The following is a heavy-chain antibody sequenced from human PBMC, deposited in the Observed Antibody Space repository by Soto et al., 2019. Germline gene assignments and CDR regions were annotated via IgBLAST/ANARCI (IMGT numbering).Heavy chain of an antibody. J-gene: IGHJ4*02. CDR1: GGTFSSYA. CDR3: AREIPKDDFWSGYFDY. V-gene: IGHV1-69*01. D-gene: IGHD3-3*01. Sequence: QVQLVQSGAEVKKPGSSVKVSCKASGGTFSSYAISWVRQAPGQGLEWMGGSIPIFGTANYAQKFQGRVTITADESTSTAYMELSSLRSEDTAVYYCAREIPKDDFWSGYFDYWGQGPLVTVSS. CDR2: SIPIFGTA.